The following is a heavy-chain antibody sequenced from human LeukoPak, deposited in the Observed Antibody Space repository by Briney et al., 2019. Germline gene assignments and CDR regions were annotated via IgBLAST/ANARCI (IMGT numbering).Heavy chain of an antibody. D-gene: IGHD3-3*01. V-gene: IGHV1-46*01. CDR1: GYTFTSYY. CDR2: INPSGGST. Sequence: ASVKVSCKASGYTFTSYYMHWVRQAPGQGLEWMGIINPSGGSTSYAQKFQGRVTMTRDTSTSTVYMELSSLRSEDTAVYYCARGASNYDFWSGYSPSYFDYWGQGTPVTVSS. CDR3: ARGASNYDFWSGYSPSYFDY. J-gene: IGHJ4*02.